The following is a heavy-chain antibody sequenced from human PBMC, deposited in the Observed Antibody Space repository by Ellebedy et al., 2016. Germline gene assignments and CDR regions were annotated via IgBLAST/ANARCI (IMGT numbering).Heavy chain of an antibody. D-gene: IGHD3-3*01. CDR2: INHSGST. CDR1: GGSFSGYY. J-gene: IGHJ6*02. Sequence: SETLSLTCAVYGGSFSGYYWSWIRQPPGKGLEWIGEINHSGSTNYNPSLKSRVTISVDTSKNQFSLKLSSVTAADTAVYYCARGLRKKYYDFWSGYFAYYYYGMDVWGQGTTVTVSS. CDR3: ARGLRKKYYDFWSGYFAYYYYGMDV. V-gene: IGHV4-34*01.